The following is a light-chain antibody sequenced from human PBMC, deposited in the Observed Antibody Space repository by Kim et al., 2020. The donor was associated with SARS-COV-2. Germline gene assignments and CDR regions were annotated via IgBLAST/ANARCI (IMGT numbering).Light chain of an antibody. J-gene: IGLJ2*01. V-gene: IGLV2-11*01. CDR2: DVN. CDR3: YSYAGYTLKRL. CDR1: SSDIGAYNY. Sequence: QSALTQPRSVSGSPGQSVTISCTGTSSDIGAYNYVSWFQLHPGKAPRLIIHDVNKRPSGVPDRFSGSKSGNTASLTVSGLQPEDEGDYYCYSYAGYTLKRLLGGGTQLTVL.